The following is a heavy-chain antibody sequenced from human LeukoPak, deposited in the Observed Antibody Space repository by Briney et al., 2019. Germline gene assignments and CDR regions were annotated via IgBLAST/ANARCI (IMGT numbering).Heavy chain of an antibody. J-gene: IGHJ4*02. Sequence: GGSLRLSCAASGFSFSIYSMDSVRQAPGKGLEWVSYISNSSSTIYYAASVKGRVTISRDNAKNSVYLQMNRLRDEDTAVYYCARVKTAMDIDYWGQGTLVTVPS. CDR3: ARVKTAMDIDY. V-gene: IGHV3-48*02. CDR2: ISNSSSTI. CDR1: GFSFSIYS. D-gene: IGHD5-18*01.